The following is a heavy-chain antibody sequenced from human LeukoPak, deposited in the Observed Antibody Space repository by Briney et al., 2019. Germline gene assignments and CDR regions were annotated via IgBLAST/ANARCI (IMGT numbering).Heavy chain of an antibody. J-gene: IGHJ5*02. CDR1: GGSISSYY. V-gene: IGHV4-59*01. CDR2: IYYSGST. CDR3: ARDPRPGRFDP. D-gene: IGHD7-27*01. Sequence: PSETLSLTCTVSGGSISSYYWSWIRQPPGKGLGWIGYIYYSGSTNYNPSLKSRVTISVDTSKNQFSLKLSSVTAADTAVYYCARDPRPGRFDPWGQGTLVTVSS.